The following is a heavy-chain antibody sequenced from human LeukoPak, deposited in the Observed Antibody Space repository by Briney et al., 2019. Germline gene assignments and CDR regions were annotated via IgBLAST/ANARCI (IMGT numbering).Heavy chain of an antibody. D-gene: IGHD3-10*02. CDR3: AELGTTMIGGV. CDR2: IRYDGGNQ. J-gene: IGHJ6*04. Sequence: GGSLRLSCAASGFSFSDYGIHWVRQAPGKGLEWVAFIRYDGGNQFYADSVKGRFTISRDNAKNSLYLQMNSLRAEDTAVYYCAELGTTMIGGVWGKGTTVTISS. CDR1: GFSFSDYG. V-gene: IGHV3-30*02.